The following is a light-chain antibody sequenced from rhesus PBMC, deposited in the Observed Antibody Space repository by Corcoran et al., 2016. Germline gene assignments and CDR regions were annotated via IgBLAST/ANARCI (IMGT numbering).Light chain of an antibody. CDR3: YQHSSGP. CDR1: QSVSSY. Sequence: QVILTQSPATLSLSPGERATLSCRASQSVSSYLAWYQQKPGQPPRPLIYGASSRATGLPDSFSGSGSGTGFTLTISILEPEDVGVYHCYQHSSGPFGPGTKLDIK. V-gene: IGKV3-10*01. J-gene: IGKJ3*01. CDR2: GAS.